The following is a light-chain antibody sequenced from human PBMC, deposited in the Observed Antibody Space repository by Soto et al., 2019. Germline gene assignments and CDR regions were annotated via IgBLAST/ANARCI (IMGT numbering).Light chain of an antibody. CDR1: SSDVGGYNY. CDR3: SSYAGSYTHV. V-gene: IGLV2-8*01. Sequence: QSALTQPPSASGSPGQSVTISCTGTSSDVGGYNYVSWYQQHPGKAPKLLIYEVSKWPSGVPDRFSGSKSGNTASLTVSGLQAEDEADYYCSSYAGSYTHVFGTGTKLTVL. J-gene: IGLJ1*01. CDR2: EVS.